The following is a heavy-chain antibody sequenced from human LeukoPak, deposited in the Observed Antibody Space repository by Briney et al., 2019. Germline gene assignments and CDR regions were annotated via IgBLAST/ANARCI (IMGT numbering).Heavy chain of an antibody. Sequence: ASVKVSCKASGYTFTGYYMHWVRQAPGQGLEWMGWINPNSGGTNYAQKFQGWVTMTRDTSISTAYMELSRLRSDDTAVYYCARGGYCSSTSCYGWFDPWGQGTLVTVSS. CDR3: ARGGYCSSTSCYGWFDP. V-gene: IGHV1-2*04. CDR2: INPNSGGT. D-gene: IGHD2-2*01. CDR1: GYTFTGYY. J-gene: IGHJ5*02.